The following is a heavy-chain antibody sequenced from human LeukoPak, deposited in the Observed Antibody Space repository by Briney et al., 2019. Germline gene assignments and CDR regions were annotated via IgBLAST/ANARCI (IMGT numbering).Heavy chain of an antibody. J-gene: IGHJ4*02. CDR3: AKRHGSGIKYFEF. CDR1: GFTFSNYD. Sequence: GGSLRLSCAASGFTFSNYDMSWVRQAPGKGLEWVSTITGIGGTTYHADSVKGRFTIYRDNPKHPLYLQMHSLRAEHTAIYYCAKRHGSGIKYFEFWGQGTLVTVSS. D-gene: IGHD3-10*01. V-gene: IGHV3-23*01. CDR2: ITGIGGTT.